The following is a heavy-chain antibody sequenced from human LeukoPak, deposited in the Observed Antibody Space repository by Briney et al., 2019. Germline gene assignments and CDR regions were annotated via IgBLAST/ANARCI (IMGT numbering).Heavy chain of an antibody. CDR2: IKQDGSEK. J-gene: IGHJ4*02. CDR3: ARELGHHDY. Sequence: GGSLRLSCAASGFTFSSDWMSWVRQAPGKGLEWVANIKQDGSEKYYVDSVKGRFTVSRDNAKNSLYLQMNSLRAEDTAVYYCARELGHHDYWGQGTLVTVSS. V-gene: IGHV3-7*01. CDR1: GFTFSSDW.